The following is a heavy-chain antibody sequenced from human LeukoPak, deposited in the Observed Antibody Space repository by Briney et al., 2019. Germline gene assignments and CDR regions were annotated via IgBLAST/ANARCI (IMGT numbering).Heavy chain of an antibody. CDR2: IYSGGNT. D-gene: IGHD4-17*01. J-gene: IGHJ4*02. V-gene: IGHV3-53*01. CDR3: ARASGDYGQLDY. Sequence: PGGSLRLSCAVSGVTVSTNYMSWVRQAPGKGLEWVSLIYSGGNTYYADSVKGRFTISRDNYKNTLYLQMNSLRVEDTAVYYCARASGDYGQLDYWGRGTLVTVSS. CDR1: GVTVSTNY.